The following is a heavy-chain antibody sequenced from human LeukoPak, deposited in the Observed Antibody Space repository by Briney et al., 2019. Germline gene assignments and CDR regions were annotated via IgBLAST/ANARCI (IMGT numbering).Heavy chain of an antibody. Sequence: ASVKVSCKASGYTFTSYYMHWVRQAPGQGLEWMGIINPSGGSTSYAQKFQGRVTMTRDTSTSTVYMELSSLRSEDTAVYYCARSRAHRYSSSWYSFPYWGQGTLVTVSS. CDR3: ARSRAHRYSSSWYSFPY. CDR2: INPSGGST. D-gene: IGHD6-13*01. V-gene: IGHV1-46*01. J-gene: IGHJ4*02. CDR1: GYTFTSYY.